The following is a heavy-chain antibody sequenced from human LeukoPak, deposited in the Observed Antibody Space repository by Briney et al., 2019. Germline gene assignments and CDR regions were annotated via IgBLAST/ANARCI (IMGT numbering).Heavy chain of an antibody. CDR3: ARVTGYMIEDYFDY. CDR1: GGSISSYY. Sequence: MPSETLSLTCTVSGGSISSYYWSWIRQPAGKGLEWIGRIYTSGSTNYNPSLKSRVTISVDTSKNQFSLKLNSVTAADTAVYYCARVTGYMIEDYFDYWGQGTLVTVSS. J-gene: IGHJ4*02. D-gene: IGHD3-9*01. CDR2: IYTSGST. V-gene: IGHV4-4*07.